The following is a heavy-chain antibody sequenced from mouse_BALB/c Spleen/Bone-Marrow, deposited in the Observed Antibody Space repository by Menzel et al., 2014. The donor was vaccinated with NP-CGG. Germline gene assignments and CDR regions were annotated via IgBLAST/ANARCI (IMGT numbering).Heavy chain of an antibody. D-gene: IGHD2-3*01. J-gene: IGHJ1*01. Sequence: QVQLQQSGAELVKPGAPVKLSCKASGYTFTSYWMNWVKQRPGRGLEWIGRIDPSDSETHYNQKFKDKATLTVDKSSSTAYIQLSSLTSEDSAVYYCARSHGYYPYWYFDVWSAAATANVSS. CDR3: ARSHGYYPYWYFDV. V-gene: IGHV1-69*02. CDR1: GYTFTSYW. CDR2: IDPSDSET.